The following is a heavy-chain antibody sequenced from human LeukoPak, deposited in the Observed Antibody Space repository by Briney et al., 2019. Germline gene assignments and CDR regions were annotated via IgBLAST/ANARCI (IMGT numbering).Heavy chain of an antibody. Sequence: ASVKVSCKAAGYSFTTFHSNWVRQAPGQGLEWMGIINPNRGSTSYAQKFQGRVTMTRDMSTSTVYMELSSLRSEDTAVYYCATGGHVRVYDSSAYYGHYWGQGTLVTVSS. CDR1: GYSFTTFH. D-gene: IGHD3-22*01. CDR2: INPNRGST. J-gene: IGHJ4*02. CDR3: ATGGHVRVYDSSAYYGHY. V-gene: IGHV1-46*01.